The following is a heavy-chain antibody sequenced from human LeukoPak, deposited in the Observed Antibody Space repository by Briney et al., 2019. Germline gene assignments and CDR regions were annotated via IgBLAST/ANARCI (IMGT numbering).Heavy chain of an antibody. J-gene: IGHJ4*02. CDR2: IRSKAYGGTT. D-gene: IGHD3-10*01. V-gene: IGHV3-49*03. CDR1: GFTFGDYA. Sequence: GRSLRLSCTASGFTFGDYAMSWFRQAPGKGLEWVGFIRSKAYGGTTEYAASVKGRFTISRDDSKSIAYPQMNSLKTEDTAVYYCTRDITMVRGVIAPFDYWGQGTLVTVSS. CDR3: TRDITMVRGVIAPFDY.